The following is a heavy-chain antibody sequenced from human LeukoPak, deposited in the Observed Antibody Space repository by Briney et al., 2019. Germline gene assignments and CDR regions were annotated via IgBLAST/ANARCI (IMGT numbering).Heavy chain of an antibody. CDR1: GFTFSSYS. J-gene: IGHJ6*03. V-gene: IGHV3-48*01. D-gene: IGHD6-13*01. Sequence: GGSLRLSCAASGFTFSSYSMTWVRQAPGKGLEWISHISAGSRGLYYADSVKGRFTVSRDNAKNSVFLQMSSLRPEDTAVYYCASRASSSWYYYYYYMDVWGKGTTVTISS. CDR2: ISAGSRGL. CDR3: ASRASSSWYYYYYYMDV.